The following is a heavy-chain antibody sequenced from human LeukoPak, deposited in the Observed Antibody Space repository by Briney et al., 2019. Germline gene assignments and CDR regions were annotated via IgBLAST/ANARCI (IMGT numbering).Heavy chain of an antibody. Sequence: GGSLRLSCAASGFTFSSYSMNWVRQAPGKGLEWVSSISSSSTYIYYADSVKGRFTISRDNDKNSLYLQMNSLRAEDTAVYYCARERYCSSGNCYSDYWGQGTLVTVSS. CDR2: ISSSSTYI. CDR3: ARERYCSSGNCYSDY. CDR1: GFTFSSYS. J-gene: IGHJ4*02. V-gene: IGHV3-21*01. D-gene: IGHD2-15*01.